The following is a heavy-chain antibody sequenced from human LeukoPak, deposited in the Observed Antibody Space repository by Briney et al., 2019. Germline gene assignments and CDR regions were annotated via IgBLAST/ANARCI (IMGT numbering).Heavy chain of an antibody. Sequence: PGGSLRLSCTASGFTFNDYYMSWIRQAPGKGLEWVASIKHDGGEKFYVDSVKGRFTISRDDAKDSLFLQMDSLRAEDTAVYYCTREYYDILTGYWDPDYWGQGPLVTVSS. D-gene: IGHD3-9*01. CDR1: GFTFNDYY. V-gene: IGHV3-7*03. J-gene: IGHJ4*02. CDR2: IKHDGGEK. CDR3: TREYYDILTGYWDPDY.